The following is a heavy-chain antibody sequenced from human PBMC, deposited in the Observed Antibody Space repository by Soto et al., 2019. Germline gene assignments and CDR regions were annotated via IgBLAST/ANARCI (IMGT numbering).Heavy chain of an antibody. D-gene: IGHD6-13*01. V-gene: IGHV3-23*01. CDR1: GFTFSSYA. CDR3: AKDPYSTAAAGYYFDY. J-gene: IGHJ4*02. CDR2: ISGSGGST. Sequence: EVQLLESGGGLVQPGGSLRLSCAASGFTFSSYAMSWVRQAPGKGLEWVSAISGSGGSTYYADSVKGRFTISRDNSKNTLYLQMNSLRAEDTAVYYCAKDPYSTAAAGYYFDYWGQGTLVTVSS.